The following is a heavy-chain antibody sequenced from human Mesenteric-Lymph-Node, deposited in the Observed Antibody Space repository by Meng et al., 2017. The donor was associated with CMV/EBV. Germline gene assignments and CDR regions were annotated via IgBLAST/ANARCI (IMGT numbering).Heavy chain of an antibody. D-gene: IGHD3-16*01. J-gene: IGHJ3*02. CDR3: ARDGGGELRHAFDI. Sequence: SETLSLTCTVSDGSISSSSYYWGWIRQPPGKGLEWIGSIYYSGSTYYNPSLKSRVTISVDTSKNQFSLKLSSVTAADTAVYYCARDGGGELRHAFDIWGQGTMVTVSS. CDR1: DGSISSSSYY. V-gene: IGHV4-39*07. CDR2: IYYSGST.